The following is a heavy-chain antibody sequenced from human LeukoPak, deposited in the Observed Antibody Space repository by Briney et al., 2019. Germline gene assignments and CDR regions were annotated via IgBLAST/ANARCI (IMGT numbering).Heavy chain of an antibody. CDR3: ARDPVPATARHFDY. CDR2: TSSDENIK. D-gene: IGHD1-1*01. J-gene: IGHJ4*02. V-gene: IGHV3-30-3*01. CDR1: GFTFSSYA. Sequence: GGPLRLSCAASGFTFSSYAMHWVRQAPDKGLEGVAVTSSDENIKYYADSVKGRFTISRDNSKNTLYLQMNSLRGEDTGVYYCARDPVPATARHFDYWGQGTLVTVSS.